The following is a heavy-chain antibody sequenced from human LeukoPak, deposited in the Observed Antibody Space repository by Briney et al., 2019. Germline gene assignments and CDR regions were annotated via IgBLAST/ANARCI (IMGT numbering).Heavy chain of an antibody. CDR1: GYTFTSYG. CDR2: INPNSGGT. D-gene: IGHD3-10*01. CDR3: ARAWFLNWFDP. J-gene: IGHJ5*02. V-gene: IGHV1-2*02. Sequence: ASVKVSCKASGYTFTSYGISWVRQAPGQGLEWMGWINPNSGGTNYAQKFQGRVTMTRDTSISTAYMELSRLRSDDTAVYYCARAWFLNWFDPWGQGTLVTVSS.